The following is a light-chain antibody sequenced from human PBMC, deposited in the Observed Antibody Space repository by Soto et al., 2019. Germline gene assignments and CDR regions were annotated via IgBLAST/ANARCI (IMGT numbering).Light chain of an antibody. CDR2: DAS. Sequence: ETVMTQSPATLSVSPGERATLSCRASQSVSSNLAWYQQKPGQAPRLLIYDASNRATGIPARFSGSGSGTDFTLTINRLEPEDFAVYYCQQRSNWPTFGQGTRLEIK. J-gene: IGKJ5*01. CDR1: QSVSSN. CDR3: QQRSNWPT. V-gene: IGKV3-11*01.